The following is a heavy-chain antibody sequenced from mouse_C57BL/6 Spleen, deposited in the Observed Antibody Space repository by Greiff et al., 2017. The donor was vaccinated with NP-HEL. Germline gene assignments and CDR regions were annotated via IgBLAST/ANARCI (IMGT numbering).Heavy chain of an antibody. Sequence: VQLQESGAELVKPGASVKLSCKASGYTFTEYTIHWVKQRSGQGLEWIGWFYPGSGSIKYNEKFKDKATLTEEKTSRTEDMERSRWTAEDSAVYFCARHEDDYDGGFDYWGKGTTLTVSS. J-gene: IGHJ2*01. V-gene: IGHV1-62-2*01. CDR3: ARHEDDYDGGFDY. CDR2: FYPGSGSI. CDR1: GYTFTEYT. D-gene: IGHD2-4*01.